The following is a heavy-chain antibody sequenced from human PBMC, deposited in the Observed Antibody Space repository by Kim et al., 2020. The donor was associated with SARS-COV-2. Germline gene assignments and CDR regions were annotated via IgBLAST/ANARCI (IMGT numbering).Heavy chain of an antibody. J-gene: IGHJ4*02. CDR3: ARGPYYDSSGYYPY. V-gene: IGHV4-34*01. CDR1: GGSFSGYY. D-gene: IGHD3-22*01. CDR2: INHSGST. Sequence: SETLSLTCAVYGGSFSGYYWSWIRQPPGKGLEWIGEINHSGSTNYNPSLKSRVTISVDTSKNQFSLKLSSVTAADTAVYYCARGPYYDSSGYYPYWGQGT.